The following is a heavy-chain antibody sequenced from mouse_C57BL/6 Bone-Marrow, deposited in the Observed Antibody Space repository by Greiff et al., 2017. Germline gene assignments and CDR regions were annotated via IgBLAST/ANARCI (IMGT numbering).Heavy chain of an antibody. CDR2: ISDGGSYT. J-gene: IGHJ3*01. V-gene: IGHV5-4*01. Sequence: EVQRVESGGGLVKPGGSLKLSCAASGFTFSSYAMSWVRQTPEKRLEWVATISDGGSYTYYPDNVKGRFTISRDNAKNNLYLQMSHLKSEDTAMYYCASPIYYYGSPFAYWGQGTLVTVSA. D-gene: IGHD1-1*01. CDR3: ASPIYYYGSPFAY. CDR1: GFTFSSYA.